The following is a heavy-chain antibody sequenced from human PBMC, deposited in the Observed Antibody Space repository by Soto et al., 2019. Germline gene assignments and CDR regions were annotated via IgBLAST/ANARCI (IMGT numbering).Heavy chain of an antibody. V-gene: IGHV4-31*03. CDR3: ARVGGYGSSFDY. Sequence: SETLSLTCTVSGGSISSGGYYWSWIRQHPGKGLEWIGYIYYSGSTYYNPSLKSRVTISVDTSKNQFSLKLSSVTAADTAVYYCARVGGYGSSFDYWGQGTLVTVSS. J-gene: IGHJ4*02. CDR1: GGSISSGGYY. D-gene: IGHD5-12*01. CDR2: IYYSGST.